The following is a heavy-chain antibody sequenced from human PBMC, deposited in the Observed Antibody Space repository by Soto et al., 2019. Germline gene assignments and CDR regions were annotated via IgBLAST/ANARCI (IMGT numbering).Heavy chain of an antibody. J-gene: IGHJ4*02. CDR3: ARESYYGSGATVVGY. Sequence: PSETLSLTCTVSGGSISNFYWSWIRQPPGKGLEWIGYIYYSGTTSYNPSLNSRVTISVDTSKNQFSLKINSVTAADTALYYCARESYYGSGATVVGYGGRGTLVTVSS. D-gene: IGHD3-10*01. V-gene: IGHV4-59*01. CDR1: GGSISNFY. CDR2: IYYSGTT.